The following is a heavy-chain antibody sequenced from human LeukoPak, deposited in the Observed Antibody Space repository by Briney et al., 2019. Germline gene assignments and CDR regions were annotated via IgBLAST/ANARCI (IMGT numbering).Heavy chain of an antibody. CDR2: IYYSGST. CDR3: ARERLPYYYGSGTHGDWFDP. CDR1: GVSISSYY. Sequence: SETLSLTCTVSGVSISSYYWSWIRQPPGKGLEWIGYIYYSGSTNYNPSLKSRVTISVDTSKNQFSLKLSSVTAADTAVYYCARERLPYYYGSGTHGDWFDPWGQGTLVTVSS. J-gene: IGHJ5*02. V-gene: IGHV4-59*12. D-gene: IGHD3-10*01.